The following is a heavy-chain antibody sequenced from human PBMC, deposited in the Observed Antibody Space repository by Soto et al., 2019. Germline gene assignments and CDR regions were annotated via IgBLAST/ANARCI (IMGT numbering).Heavy chain of an antibody. D-gene: IGHD3-10*01. J-gene: IGHJ4*02. Sequence: GGSLRLSCAASGFTFSNYAMNWVRQAPGKGLEWVSTIGGSGAPTYYADSVRGRFTISRDNSKNTLYLQMNSLRDEDTAVYFCASKLTFGSSSDYWGQGTLVTVSS. V-gene: IGHV3-23*01. CDR1: GFTFSNYA. CDR3: ASKLTFGSSSDY. CDR2: IGGSGAPT.